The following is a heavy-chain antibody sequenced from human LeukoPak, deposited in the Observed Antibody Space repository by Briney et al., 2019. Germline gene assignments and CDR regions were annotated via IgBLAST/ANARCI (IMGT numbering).Heavy chain of an antibody. CDR2: ISSGSSYI. CDR1: GFTLSSHT. J-gene: IGHJ4*02. CDR3: ARDMKYDNGDSDDYFDY. V-gene: IGHV3-21*01. D-gene: IGHD4-17*01. Sequence: PGGSLRLSCAASGFTLSSHTMNWVRQAPGKGLEWVSSISSGSSYIYYADSVKGRFTISRDNAKNSLYLQMNSLRAEDTAVYYCARDMKYDNGDSDDYFDYWGQGTLVTVSS.